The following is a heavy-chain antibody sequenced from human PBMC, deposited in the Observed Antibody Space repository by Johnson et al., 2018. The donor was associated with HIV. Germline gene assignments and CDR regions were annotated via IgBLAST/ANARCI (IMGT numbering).Heavy chain of an antibody. CDR2: ISYDGSEK. CDR3: AKFASKNLWSGYSTSDAFDI. D-gene: IGHD3-3*01. J-gene: IGHJ3*02. CDR1: GFTFSSYA. Sequence: QVQLVESGGGVVQPGRSLRLSCAASGFTFSSYAMHWVRQAPGKGLEWVAVISYDGSEKYYADSVKGRFTISRDSSKNTLYLQVNSLRAEDTAVYYCAKFASKNLWSGYSTSDAFDIWGQGTVVTVSS. V-gene: IGHV3-30*04.